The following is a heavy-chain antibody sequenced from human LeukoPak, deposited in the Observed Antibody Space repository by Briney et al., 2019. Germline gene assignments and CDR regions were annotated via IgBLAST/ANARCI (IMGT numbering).Heavy chain of an antibody. CDR2: INPNSGGT. V-gene: IGHV1-2*02. D-gene: IGHD3-22*01. CDR3: ARTPGPYYYDSSARRRFDP. CDR1: GYTFTGYY. J-gene: IGHJ5*02. Sequence: GASVKVSCKASGYTFTGYYMHWVRQAPGQGLEWMGWINPNSGGTNYAQKFQGRVTMTRDTSISTAYMELSRLRSDDTAVYYCARTPGPYYYDSSARRRFDPWGQGTLVTVSS.